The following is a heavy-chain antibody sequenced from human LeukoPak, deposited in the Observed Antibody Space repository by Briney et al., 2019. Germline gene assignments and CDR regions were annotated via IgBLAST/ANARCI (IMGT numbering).Heavy chain of an antibody. CDR1: GYSFPSYW. V-gene: IGHV5-51*01. CDR2: IYPGDSDT. CDR3: ARRVDCSGGSCYSNWFDP. Sequence: GESLKISCKGSGYSFPSYWNGWVRQMPGKGLEWMGIIYPGDSDTRYSPSFQGQVTISADKSIGTAYLQWSSLKASDTAMYYCARRVDCSGGSCYSNWFDPWGQGTLVTVSS. J-gene: IGHJ5*02. D-gene: IGHD2-15*01.